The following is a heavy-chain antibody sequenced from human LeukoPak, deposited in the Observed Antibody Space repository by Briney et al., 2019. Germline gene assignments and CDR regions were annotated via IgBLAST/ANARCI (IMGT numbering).Heavy chain of an antibody. Sequence: GGSPRLSCAASGFTFSSYSMNWVRQAPGKGLEWVSSISSSSSYIYYADSVKGRFTISRDNAKNSLYLQMNSLRAEDTAVYYCARVPSWTPDYWGQGTLVTVSS. V-gene: IGHV3-21*01. D-gene: IGHD6-13*01. CDR3: ARVPSWTPDY. CDR2: ISSSSSYI. J-gene: IGHJ4*02. CDR1: GFTFSSYS.